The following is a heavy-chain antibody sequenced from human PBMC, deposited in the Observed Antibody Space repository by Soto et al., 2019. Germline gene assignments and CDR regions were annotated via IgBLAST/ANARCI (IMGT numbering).Heavy chain of an antibody. CDR3: ARGGSSYNWFDP. J-gene: IGHJ5*02. CDR1: GGSVNSGSHY. CDR2: IYYNGGT. Sequence: XGTLSLTCTVSGGSVNSGSHYGSWIRQSPGKGLEWIGYIYYNGGTNNNPSLKSRVTISVDTSKNQFSLKLSSVTAAGTAVYYCARGGSSYNWFDPWGQGTLVTVSS. V-gene: IGHV4-61*01. D-gene: IGHD6-6*01.